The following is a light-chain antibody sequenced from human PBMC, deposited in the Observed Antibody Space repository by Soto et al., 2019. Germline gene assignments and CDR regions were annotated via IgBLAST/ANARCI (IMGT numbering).Light chain of an antibody. CDR2: KAS. CDR3: QQYDSYST. J-gene: IGKJ4*01. V-gene: IGKV1-5*03. CDR1: QSIRSW. Sequence: DIQMTKFPSTLSASVGDRVTITCRASQSIRSWLAWYQQKPGKAPNLLIYKASSLPSGVPSRFSGSGYGTEFTLTISSLQPDDIATYSCQQYDSYSTFGGGTKVQIK.